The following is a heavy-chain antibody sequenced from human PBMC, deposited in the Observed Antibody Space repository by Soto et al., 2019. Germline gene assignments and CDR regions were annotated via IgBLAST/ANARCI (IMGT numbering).Heavy chain of an antibody. CDR1: GAPINEDPFY. CDR3: PRARRRYSEAGGYLYPLEFDS. J-gene: IGHJ4*02. V-gene: IGHV4-31*03. Sequence: SETLSLTCTVSGAPINEDPFYWTWIRQLHGKGLEWIGYFFHTGTTFPNPSLRGRLAIFLDTSRNDFSLRLTSVTSAQTAVYFRPRARRRYSEAGGYLYPLEFDSWSQGTLDTVSS. D-gene: IGHD3-22*01. CDR2: FFHTGTT.